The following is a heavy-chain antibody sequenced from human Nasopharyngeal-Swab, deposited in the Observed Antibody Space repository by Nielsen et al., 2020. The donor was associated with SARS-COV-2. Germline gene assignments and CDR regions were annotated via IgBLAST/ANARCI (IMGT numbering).Heavy chain of an antibody. CDR1: GYSFSNYW. D-gene: IGHD3-10*01. V-gene: IGHV5-10-1*01. CDR3: ARQYQNYFGSGDYHGAFDI. Sequence: GGSLRLSCEGSGYSFSNYWISWVRQVPGKGLEWMGKVDPSDSYTDYGPSLRGHVTISVDRSISTAYLQWSSLKASDTAMYYCARQYQNYFGSGDYHGAFDIWGQGTMVTVSS. J-gene: IGHJ3*02. CDR2: VDPSDSYT.